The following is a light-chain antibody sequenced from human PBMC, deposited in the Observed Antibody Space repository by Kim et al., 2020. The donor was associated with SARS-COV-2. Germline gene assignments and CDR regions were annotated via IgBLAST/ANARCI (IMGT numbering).Light chain of an antibody. CDR3: QSYDSSNPCV. Sequence: NFMLTQPHSVSESPGKTVTISCTRSSGSIASNYVQWYQQRPGSAPTTVIYEDNQRPSGVTDRFSGSIDSSSNSASLTISGLKTEDEADYYCQSYDSSNPCVFGGGTQLTVL. V-gene: IGLV6-57*04. CDR1: SGSIASNY. J-gene: IGLJ3*02. CDR2: EDN.